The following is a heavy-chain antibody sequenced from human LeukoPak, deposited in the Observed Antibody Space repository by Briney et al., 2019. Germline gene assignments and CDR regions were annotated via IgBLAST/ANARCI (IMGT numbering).Heavy chain of an antibody. J-gene: IGHJ3*02. D-gene: IGHD3-22*01. CDR2: IIPIFGTA. Sequence: APVKVSCKASGGTFSSYAISWVRQAPGQGLEWMGGIIPIFGTANYAQKFQGRVTITTDESTSTAYMELSSLRSADTAVYYCATSSDYYDSSGYFSRGHAFDIWGQGTMVTVSS. CDR3: ATSSDYYDSSGYFSRGHAFDI. V-gene: IGHV1-69*05. CDR1: GGTFSSYA.